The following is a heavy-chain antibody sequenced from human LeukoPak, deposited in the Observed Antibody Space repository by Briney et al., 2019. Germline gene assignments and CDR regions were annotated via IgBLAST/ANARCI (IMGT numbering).Heavy chain of an antibody. J-gene: IGHJ4*02. V-gene: IGHV3-64*01. CDR3: ARDSLSWYYFDY. Sequence: PGRSLRLSCAASGFTFSSYAMHWVRQAPGKGLEYVSAISSNGGSTYYANSVKGRFTISRDNSKNTLYLQMGSLRAEDMAVYYCARDSLSWYYFDYWGQGTLVTVSS. CDR1: GFTFSSYA. CDR2: ISSNGGST. D-gene: IGHD6-13*01.